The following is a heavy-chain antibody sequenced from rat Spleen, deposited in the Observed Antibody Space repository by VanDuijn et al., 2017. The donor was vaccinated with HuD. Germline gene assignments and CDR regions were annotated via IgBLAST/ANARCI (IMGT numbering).Heavy chain of an antibody. V-gene: IGHV5-29*01. CDR1: GFTFSNYG. CDR3: ARQGITTVD. CDR2: ISYEGSTT. J-gene: IGHJ2*01. Sequence: EVQLVESGGGLVQPGRSLKLSCVVSGFTFSNYGIHWIRQAPKKGLEWVASISYEGSTTYYGDSVKGRFTISRDNAKSTLYLQMNSLRSEDTATYYCARQGITTVDWGQGVMVTVSS. D-gene: IGHD1-1*01.